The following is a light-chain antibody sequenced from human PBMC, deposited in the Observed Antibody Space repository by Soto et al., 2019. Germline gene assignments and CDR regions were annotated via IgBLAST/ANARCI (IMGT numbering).Light chain of an antibody. V-gene: IGLV2-8*01. CDR1: SSDIGTYDY. J-gene: IGLJ1*01. CDR2: EVS. Sequence: LTQPPSASGSPGQSVTISCTGTSSDIGTYDYVSWYQHLPDKAPKLIIYEVSKRPSGVPDRSSGSKSGNTASLTVSGLQAEDEGDYYCCSYGGGNNFYVFGTGTKVTVL. CDR3: CSYGGGNNFYV.